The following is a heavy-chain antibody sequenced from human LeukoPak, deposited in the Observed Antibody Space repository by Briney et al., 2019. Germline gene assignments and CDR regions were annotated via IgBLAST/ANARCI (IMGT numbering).Heavy chain of an antibody. CDR1: GFIFSHHG. CDR3: ARAPSNAHFDY. D-gene: IGHD3-3*02. J-gene: IGHJ4*02. V-gene: IGHV3-23*01. CDR2: IRADAVTT. Sequence: GALRLSCATSGFIFSHHGMNWVRQAPGKGLEWVSGIRADAVTTYYADSVKGRFIISRDNSKNTVYLQMNSLRAEDTAVYYCARAPSNAHFDYWGQGTLVTVSS.